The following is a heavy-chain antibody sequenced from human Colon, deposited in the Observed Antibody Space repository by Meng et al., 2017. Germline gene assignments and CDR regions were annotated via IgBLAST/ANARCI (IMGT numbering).Heavy chain of an antibody. CDR2: ISTGATTI. Sequence: GGSLRLSCAASGFTFRDHYMTWIRQAPGKRLEWLAYISTGATTIDYADSLKGRFTISRDDSKNSLYLQMNSLRDDDSALYFCARGHWGLDYWGQGTLVTVSS. D-gene: IGHD7-27*01. CDR1: GFTFRDHY. CDR3: ARGHWGLDY. V-gene: IGHV3-11*01. J-gene: IGHJ4*02.